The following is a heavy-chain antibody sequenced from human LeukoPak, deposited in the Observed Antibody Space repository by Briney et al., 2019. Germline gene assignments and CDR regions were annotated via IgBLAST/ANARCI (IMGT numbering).Heavy chain of an antibody. Sequence: ASVKVSCKXSGYTFSGYYMHWVRQAPGQGVEWMGRINPNSGGTNYSQKFQGRVTMTRDTSIGTAYMELSSLTSDDTAVYYCARDGANKVRGVHYYYMDVWGTGTTVTVSS. CDR3: ARDGANKVRGVHYYYMDV. V-gene: IGHV1-2*06. J-gene: IGHJ6*03. D-gene: IGHD3-10*01. CDR2: INPNSGGT. CDR1: GYTFSGYY.